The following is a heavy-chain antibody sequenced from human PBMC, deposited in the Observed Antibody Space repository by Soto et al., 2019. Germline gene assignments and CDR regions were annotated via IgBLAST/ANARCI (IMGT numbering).Heavy chain of an antibody. J-gene: IGHJ6*02. D-gene: IGHD6-13*01. CDR2: ISGSGGST. Sequence: EVQLLESGGGLVQPGGSLRLSCAASGFTFSSYAMSWVRQAPGKGLEWVSAISGSGGSTYYADSVKGRFTISRDNSKNTLYLQMNSLRAEDTAVYYCAKDMYSSTWYFYYYAMDVWGQGTTDTVSS. CDR3: AKDMYSSTWYFYYYAMDV. V-gene: IGHV3-23*01. CDR1: GFTFSSYA.